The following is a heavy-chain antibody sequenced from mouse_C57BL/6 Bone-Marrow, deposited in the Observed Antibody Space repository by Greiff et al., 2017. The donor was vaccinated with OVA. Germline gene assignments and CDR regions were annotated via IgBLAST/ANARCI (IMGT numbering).Heavy chain of an antibody. J-gene: IGHJ3*01. V-gene: IGHV5-6*01. Sequence: EVQLVESGGDLVKPGGSLKLSCAASGFTFSSYGMSWVRQTPDKRLEWVATISSGGSYTYYPDSVKGRFTISRDNAKNTLYLQMSSLKSEDTAMYYCARDYYGSSYVFAYWGQGTLVTVSA. CDR2: ISSGGSYT. CDR1: GFTFSSYG. CDR3: ARDYYGSSYVFAY. D-gene: IGHD1-1*01.